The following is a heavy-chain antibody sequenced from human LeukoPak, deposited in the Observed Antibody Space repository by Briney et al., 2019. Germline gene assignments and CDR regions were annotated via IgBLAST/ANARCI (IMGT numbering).Heavy chain of an antibody. CDR1: GYTFTSYA. Sequence: ASVKVSCKASGYTFTSYAMNWVRQAPGQGLEWMGWINTNTGNPTYAQGFTGRFVFSSDTSVSTAYLQISSLKAEDTAVYYCARDDYDSSGDALDIWGQGTMVTVSS. CDR3: ARDDYDSSGDALDI. J-gene: IGHJ3*02. CDR2: INTNTGNP. V-gene: IGHV7-4-1*02. D-gene: IGHD3-22*01.